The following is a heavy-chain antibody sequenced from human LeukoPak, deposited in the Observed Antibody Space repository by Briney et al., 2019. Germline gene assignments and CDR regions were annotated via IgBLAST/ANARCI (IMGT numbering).Heavy chain of an antibody. CDR2: IRSKGNGGTI. Sequence: GGSLRLSCAASGFTFPNAWVNWVRQAPGKGLEWVGHIRSKGNGGTIDYAAPVKGRFAISGDDSKNTVYLQMNSLEIEDTAVYFCTTDPGTGVRGYWGQGTLVTVSS. CDR3: TTDPGTGVRGY. D-gene: IGHD3-10*01. J-gene: IGHJ4*02. V-gene: IGHV3-15*01. CDR1: GFTFPNAW.